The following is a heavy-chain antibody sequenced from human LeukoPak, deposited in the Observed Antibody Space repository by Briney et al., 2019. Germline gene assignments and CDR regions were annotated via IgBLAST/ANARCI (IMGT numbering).Heavy chain of an antibody. V-gene: IGHV3-21*01. CDR1: EFSVGSNY. D-gene: IGHD3-10*02. Sequence: GGSLRLSCAASEFSVGSNYMTWVRQAPGKGLEWVSSIRSSSSYIYYADSVKGRFTISRDNAKNSLYLQMNSLRAEDTAVYYCAELGITMIGGVWGKGTTVTISS. CDR3: AELGITMIGGV. J-gene: IGHJ6*04. CDR2: IRSSSSYI.